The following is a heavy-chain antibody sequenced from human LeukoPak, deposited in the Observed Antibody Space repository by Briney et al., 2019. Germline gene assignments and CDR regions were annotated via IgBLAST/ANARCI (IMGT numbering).Heavy chain of an antibody. CDR2: IWYDGSNK. D-gene: IGHD1-26*01. Sequence: GGSLRLSCAASGFTFSSYGMHWVRQAPGKGLEWVAVIWYDGSNKYYADSVKGRFTISRDNSKNTLYLQMNSLRAEDTAVYYCAKDQLVGATFLFDYWGQGTLVTVSS. V-gene: IGHV3-33*06. CDR3: AKDQLVGATFLFDY. CDR1: GFTFSSYG. J-gene: IGHJ4*02.